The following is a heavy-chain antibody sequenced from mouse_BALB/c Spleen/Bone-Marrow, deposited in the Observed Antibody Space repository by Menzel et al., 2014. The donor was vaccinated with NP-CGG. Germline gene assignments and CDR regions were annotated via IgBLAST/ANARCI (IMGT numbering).Heavy chain of an antibody. CDR2: ITPDSRTI. CDR1: GFAFSRYW. Sequence: VESGGSLKLSCAASGFAFSRYWMSWVRQAPGKGLEWIGEITPDSRTINYSPSLKDKFITSRDNAKNTLYLRLNKVRSEDTALYYCARPDYYGYLNYWGQGTTLTVSS. V-gene: IGHV4-1*02. J-gene: IGHJ2*01. CDR3: ARPDYYGYLNY. D-gene: IGHD1-1*01.